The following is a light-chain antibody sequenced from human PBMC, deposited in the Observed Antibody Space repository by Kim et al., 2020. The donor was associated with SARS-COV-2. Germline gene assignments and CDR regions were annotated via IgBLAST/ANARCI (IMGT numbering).Light chain of an antibody. CDR3: QQSYSSPFT. CDR2: AAS. CDR1: QSISSF. J-gene: IGKJ1*01. V-gene: IGKV1-39*01. Sequence: ASVGDRVTITCRASQSISSFLNWYQQKPGEDPNLLIYAASTLQRGVPSRFSGSGSGTDFTLNINSLHPEDFATYCCQQSYSSPFTFGQGTKVDIK.